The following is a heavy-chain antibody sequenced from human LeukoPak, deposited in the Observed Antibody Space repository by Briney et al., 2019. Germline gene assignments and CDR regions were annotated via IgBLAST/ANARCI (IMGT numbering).Heavy chain of an antibody. J-gene: IGHJ4*02. CDR2: INPNSGGT. CDR3: AREHSIAVAFFRYYFDY. CDR1: GYTFTGDY. Sequence: ASVKVSCKASGYTFTGDYMHWVRQAPGQGLEWMGWINPNSGGTNYAQKFQGRVTMTRDTSISTAYMELSRLRSDDTAVYYCAREHSIAVAFFRYYFDYWGQGTLVTVSS. V-gene: IGHV1-2*02. D-gene: IGHD6-19*01.